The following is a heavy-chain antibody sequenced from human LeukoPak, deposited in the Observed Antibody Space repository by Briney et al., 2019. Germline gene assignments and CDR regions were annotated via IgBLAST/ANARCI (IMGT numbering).Heavy chain of an antibody. Sequence: SETLSLTCTVSGGSISSYYWSWIRQPPGKGLEWIGYIYYSGSTNYSPSLKSRVTISVDTSKNQFSLKLSSVTAADTAVYYCAGTSNYYDSSGYYALFDYWGQGTLVTVSS. CDR2: IYYSGST. V-gene: IGHV4-59*01. CDR1: GGSISSYY. CDR3: AGTSNYYDSSGYYALFDY. D-gene: IGHD3-22*01. J-gene: IGHJ4*02.